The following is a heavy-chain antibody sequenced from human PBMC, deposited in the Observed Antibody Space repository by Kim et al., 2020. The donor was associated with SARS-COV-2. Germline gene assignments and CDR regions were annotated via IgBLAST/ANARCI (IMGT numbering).Heavy chain of an antibody. V-gene: IGHV3-33*05. J-gene: IGHJ4*02. CDR3: ARDVDTAMVSPFDY. CDR1: GFTFSSYG. CDR2: ISYDGSNK. D-gene: IGHD5-18*01. Sequence: GGSLRLSCAASGFTFSSYGMHWVRQTPGKGLEWVAIISYDGSNKDYADSVKGRFTISRDNSKNTLYLQMNSLRPEDTAVYYCARDVDTAMVSPFDYRGQGTLVTV.